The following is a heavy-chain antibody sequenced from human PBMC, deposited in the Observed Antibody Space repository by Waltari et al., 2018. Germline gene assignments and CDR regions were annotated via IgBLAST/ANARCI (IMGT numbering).Heavy chain of an antibody. CDR1: GGPVSTYS. CDR2: IIPVFNTP. Sequence: QVQLVQSGAELKKPGSSVKVSCKASGGPVSTYSTNWVRQAPGQGLEWLGGIIPVFNTPKSAQKFQDRVTITADESTNTAYMELSSLTSEDTAVYYCARGFSDGTGYYYHYFHFWGQGTLVTVSS. V-gene: IGHV1-69*01. D-gene: IGHD3-22*01. CDR3: ARGFSDGTGYYYHYFHF. J-gene: IGHJ4*02.